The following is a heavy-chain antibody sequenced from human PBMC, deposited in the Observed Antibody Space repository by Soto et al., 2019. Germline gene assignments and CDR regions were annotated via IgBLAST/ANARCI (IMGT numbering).Heavy chain of an antibody. CDR1: GYTFTSYY. D-gene: IGHD6-19*01. Sequence: GASVKVSCKASGYTFTSYYMHWVRQAPGQGLEWMGIINPSGGSTSYAQKFQGRVTMTRDTSTSTVYMELSSLRSEDTAVYYCAREDQYSSGWYDWFDPWGQGTLVTVSS. CDR3: AREDQYSSGWYDWFDP. V-gene: IGHV1-46*03. J-gene: IGHJ5*02. CDR2: INPSGGST.